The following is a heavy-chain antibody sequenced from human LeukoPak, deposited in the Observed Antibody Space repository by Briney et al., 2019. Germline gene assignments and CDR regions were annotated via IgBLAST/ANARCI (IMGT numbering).Heavy chain of an antibody. CDR1: GGSISGTDYY. D-gene: IGHD3-9*01. Sequence: SETLSLTCTVSGGSISGTDYYWDWIRQPPGKGLESVATVYYTGSTYYNPSLKSRVTMSVDTSKNQFSLRLNSVTSADTAVYYCASHLTIVKNWFDPWGQGTLVTVSS. V-gene: IGHV4-39*01. CDR3: ASHLTIVKNWFDP. CDR2: VYYTGST. J-gene: IGHJ5*02.